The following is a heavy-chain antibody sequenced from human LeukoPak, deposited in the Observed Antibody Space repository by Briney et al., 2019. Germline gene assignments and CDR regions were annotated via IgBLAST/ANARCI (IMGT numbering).Heavy chain of an antibody. CDR2: ISSSSSFR. CDR3: ARVQGGTYSNWDY. D-gene: IGHD1-26*01. J-gene: IGHJ4*02. CDR1: GFNFSSYS. V-gene: IGHV3-21*01. Sequence: PGGSLRLSCAASGFNFSSYSMNWVRQAPGKGLEWVSSISSSSSFRYYADSVKDRFTIFRDNAKNSLYLQMNSLRAEDTAVYYCARVQGGTYSNWDYWGQGTLVTVSS.